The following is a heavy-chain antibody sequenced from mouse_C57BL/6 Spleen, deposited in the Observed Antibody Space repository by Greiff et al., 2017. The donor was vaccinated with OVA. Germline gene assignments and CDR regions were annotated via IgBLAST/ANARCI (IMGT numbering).Heavy chain of an antibody. V-gene: IGHV1-54*01. CDR2: INPGSGGT. Sequence: QVQLKESGAELVRPGTSVKVSCKASGYAFTNYLIEWVKQRPGQGLEWIGVINPGSGGTNYNEKFKGKATLTADKSSSTAYMQLSSLTSEDSAVYFCARERKGYGNYVYFDVWGTGTTVTVSS. CDR3: ARERKGYGNYVYFDV. D-gene: IGHD2-10*02. J-gene: IGHJ1*03. CDR1: GYAFTNYL.